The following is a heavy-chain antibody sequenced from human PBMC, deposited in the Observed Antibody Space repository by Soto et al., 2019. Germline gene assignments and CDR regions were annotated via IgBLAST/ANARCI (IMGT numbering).Heavy chain of an antibody. CDR1: GFTFSSYG. Sequence: GGSLRLSCAASGFTFSSYGMHWVRQAPGKGLEWVAVISYDGSNKYYADSVKGRFTISRDNSKNTLYLQMNSLRAEDTAVYYCAKDSPIVAGDYYYGMDVWGQGTTVTVSS. V-gene: IGHV3-30*18. CDR3: AKDSPIVAGDYYYGMDV. CDR2: ISYDGSNK. J-gene: IGHJ6*02. D-gene: IGHD2-15*01.